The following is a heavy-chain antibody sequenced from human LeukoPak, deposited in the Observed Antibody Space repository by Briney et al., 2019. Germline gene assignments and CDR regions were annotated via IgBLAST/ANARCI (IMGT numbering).Heavy chain of an antibody. V-gene: IGHV4-39*01. J-gene: IGHJ4*02. Sequence: PSETLSLICTVSGGSLSSSDYYWGWIRQSPGGGLEWIGNIYSSGSTYYNPSLKSRVTISVDASENQFSLKLSSVTAADTAVYYCTRRRRYCNGGSCYSFDYWGQGTLVTVSS. D-gene: IGHD2-15*01. CDR2: IYSSGST. CDR1: GGSLSSSDYY. CDR3: TRRRRYCNGGSCYSFDY.